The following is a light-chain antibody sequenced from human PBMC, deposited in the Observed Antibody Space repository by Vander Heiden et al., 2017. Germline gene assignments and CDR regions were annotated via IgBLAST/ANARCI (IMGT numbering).Light chain of an antibody. CDR1: QSISNW. CDR2: KAS. CDR3: QQYNSWT. Sequence: DIQMTQSPSPLTASVGDRVTITCRASQSISNWLAWYQQKPGKAPKLLIYKASSLESGVPSRFSGSGSGTEFTLTISSLQPDDFATYYCQQYNSWTFGQGTKVEI. V-gene: IGKV1-5*03. J-gene: IGKJ1*01.